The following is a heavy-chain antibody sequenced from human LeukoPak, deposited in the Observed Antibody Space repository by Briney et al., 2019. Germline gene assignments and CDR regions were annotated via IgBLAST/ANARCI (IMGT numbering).Heavy chain of an antibody. D-gene: IGHD3-10*01. CDR2: IYYSGST. Sequence: SETLSLTCTVSGGSISSGDYYWGWIRQPPWKGLEWIGNIYYSGSTYYNPSLKSRVTISVDTSKNQFSLKLSSVTAADTAVYYCASRAIGSGSYYPRWCDPWGQGTLVTVSS. V-gene: IGHV4-39*01. J-gene: IGHJ5*02. CDR1: GGSISSGDYY. CDR3: ASRAIGSGSYYPRWCDP.